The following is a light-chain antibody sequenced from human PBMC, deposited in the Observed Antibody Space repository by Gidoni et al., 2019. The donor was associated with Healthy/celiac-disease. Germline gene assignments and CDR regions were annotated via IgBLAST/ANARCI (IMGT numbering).Light chain of an antibody. CDR1: SSDVGGYNY. CDR3: SSYTSSSTLGV. V-gene: IGLV2-14*03. Sequence: HSALTHPASVSGSPGPSITISCTGTSSDVGGYNYVSWYQQHPGKAPKLMIYDVSNRPSGVSNRFSGSKSGNTASLTISGLQAEDEADYYCSSYTSSSTLGVFGTGTKVTVL. J-gene: IGLJ1*01. CDR2: DVS.